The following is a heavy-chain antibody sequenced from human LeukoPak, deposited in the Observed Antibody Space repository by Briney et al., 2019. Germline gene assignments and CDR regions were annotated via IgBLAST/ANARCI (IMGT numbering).Heavy chain of an antibody. CDR2: IYDSGIS. CDR1: GVSISSHF. D-gene: IGHD5-24*01. J-gene: IGHJ4*02. V-gene: IGHV4-59*11. CDR3: ARGEMSTPLDY. Sequence: PSETLSLTCTVSGVSISSHFWSWIRQPPGKGLEWIGYIYDSGISGYNPSLTSRATISVDASKNQLSLNLRSVTAADTAMYYCARGEMSTPLDYWGQGTLVTVSS.